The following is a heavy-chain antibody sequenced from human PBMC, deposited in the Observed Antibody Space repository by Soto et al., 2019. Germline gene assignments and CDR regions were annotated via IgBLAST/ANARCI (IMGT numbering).Heavy chain of an antibody. J-gene: IGHJ4*02. D-gene: IGHD1-1*01. CDR2: INPSDGST. CDR3: ARDGHNWDFDY. Sequence: QVHLVQSGPEVKKPGASVQVSCKASGYTFTDCYIHWVRQAPGQGLEWMGRINPSDGSTICAQNFQDRVTVTRDTSTSTVYMELSTLRFDDTAVYYCARDGHNWDFDYWGQGTLVTVSS. V-gene: IGHV1-46*01. CDR1: GYTFTDCY.